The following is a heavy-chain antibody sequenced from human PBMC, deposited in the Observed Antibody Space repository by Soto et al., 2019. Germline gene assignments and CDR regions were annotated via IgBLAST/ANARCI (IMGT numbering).Heavy chain of an antibody. J-gene: IGHJ6*02. Sequence: VASVKGSCKTSGGTFSSYAISWVRQAPGQGLEWMGGIIPIFGTANYAQKFQGRVTITADESTSTAYMELSSRRSEDTAVYYCASGTCSGGSCYLRYYFDHGTDVWG. CDR3: ASGTCSGGSCYLRYYFDHGTDV. V-gene: IGHV1-69*01. D-gene: IGHD2-15*01. CDR1: GGTFSSYA. CDR2: IIPIFGTA.